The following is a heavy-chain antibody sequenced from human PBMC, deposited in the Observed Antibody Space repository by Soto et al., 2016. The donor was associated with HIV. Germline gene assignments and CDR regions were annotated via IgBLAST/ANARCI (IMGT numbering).Heavy chain of an antibody. Sequence: QVQLVQSGVEVKKPRASVKVSCEASGYTFTSYGITWVRQAPGQGLEWMGWISGYNGNTNYAQKLQGRVTMTTDTSTSTAYMELRSLRSDDTAVYYCARLGIPVAGTRDALDIWGQGTMVTVSS. J-gene: IGHJ3*02. CDR2: ISGYNGNT. V-gene: IGHV1-18*01. CDR3: ARLGIPVAGTRDALDI. CDR1: GYTFTSYG. D-gene: IGHD6-19*01.